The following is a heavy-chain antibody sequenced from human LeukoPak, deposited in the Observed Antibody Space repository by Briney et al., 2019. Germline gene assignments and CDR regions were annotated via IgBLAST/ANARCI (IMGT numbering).Heavy chain of an antibody. CDR3: AREWSPIAVSGGPGY. J-gene: IGHJ4*02. CDR2: IWFDGRNK. Sequence: GRSLRLSYAASGFTFSNYGMHWVRQAPGKALEWVALIWFDGRNKFHADSVKGRFTISRDNSKNTLCLQMNSLRAEATAVYYCAREWSPIAVSGGPGYWGQGALVTVSS. V-gene: IGHV3-33*01. CDR1: GFTFSNYG. D-gene: IGHD6-19*01.